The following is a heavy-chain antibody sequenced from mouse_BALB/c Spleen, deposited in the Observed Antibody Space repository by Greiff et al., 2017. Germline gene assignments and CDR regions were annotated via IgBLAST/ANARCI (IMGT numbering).Heavy chain of an antibody. CDR2: IWSGGST. Sequence: VHLVESGPGLVQPSQSLSITCTVSGFSLTSYGVHWVRQSPGKGLEWLGVIWSGGSTDYNAAFISRLSISKDNSKSQVFFKLNSLQANATAISSFSISSDCDEVDYWGQGTTLTVSS. V-gene: IGHV2-2*02. J-gene: IGHJ2*01. D-gene: IGHD2-4*01. CDR1: GFSLTSYG. CDR3: SISSDCDEVDY.